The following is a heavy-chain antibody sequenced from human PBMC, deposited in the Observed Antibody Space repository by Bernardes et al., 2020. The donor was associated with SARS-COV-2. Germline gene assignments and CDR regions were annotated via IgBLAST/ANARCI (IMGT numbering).Heavy chain of an antibody. V-gene: IGHV3-33*01. D-gene: IGHD5-18*01. CDR3: ARDHAPYMPDTAMVTP. CDR1: GSTFSSYG. CDR2: IWYDGSNK. Sequence: GRSLTPSCAAAGSTFSSYGMHWVRQAPGKGLEWVAVIWYDGSNKYYADSVKGRSTISRDNSKNTLYLQMNSLRTEDTAVYYCARDHAPYMPDTAMVTPRGQGTLVTVSP. J-gene: IGHJ5*02.